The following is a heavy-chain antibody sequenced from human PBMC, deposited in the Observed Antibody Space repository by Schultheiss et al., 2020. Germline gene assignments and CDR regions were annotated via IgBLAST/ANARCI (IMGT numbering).Heavy chain of an antibody. D-gene: IGHD1-7*01. V-gene: IGHV4-59*12. Sequence: SETLSLTCTVSGGSISSYYWNWIRQPPGKGLEWIGYIFDSGSTYYNPSLKSRVTISVDTSKNQFSLKLNSVTPEDTAVYYCARGRDWNYVVDLDYWGQGTLVTVSS. J-gene: IGHJ4*02. CDR3: ARGRDWNYVVDLDY. CDR2: IFDSGST. CDR1: GGSISSYY.